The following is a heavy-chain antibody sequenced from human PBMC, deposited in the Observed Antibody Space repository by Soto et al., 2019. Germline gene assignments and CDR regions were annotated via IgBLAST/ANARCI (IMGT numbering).Heavy chain of an antibody. J-gene: IGHJ4*02. Sequence: SETLSLTCTVSGGSISSYYWSWIRHPPGKGLEWIGYIYYSGSTNYNPSLKSRVTISVDTSKNQFSLKLSSVTAADTAVYYCARGYYDILTGYRPLDYWGQGTLVTVSS. CDR1: GGSISSYY. V-gene: IGHV4-59*01. CDR3: ARGYYDILTGYRPLDY. D-gene: IGHD3-9*01. CDR2: IYYSGST.